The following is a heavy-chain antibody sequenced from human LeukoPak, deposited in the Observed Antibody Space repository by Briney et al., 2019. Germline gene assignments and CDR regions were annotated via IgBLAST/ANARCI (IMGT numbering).Heavy chain of an antibody. CDR2: IYYSGST. CDR3: ARGLGGRWFQTQPSRFDP. J-gene: IGHJ5*02. D-gene: IGHD3-16*01. CDR1: GGSISSYY. Sequence: SETLSLTCTVSGGSISSYYWSWIRQPPGKGLEWIGYIYYSGSTNYNPSLKSRVTISVDTSKNQFSLKLSSVTAADTAVYYCARGLGGRWFQTQPSRFDPWGQGTLVTVSS. V-gene: IGHV4-59*12.